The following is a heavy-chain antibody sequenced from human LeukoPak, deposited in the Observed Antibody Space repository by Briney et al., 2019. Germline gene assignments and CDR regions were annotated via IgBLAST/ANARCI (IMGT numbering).Heavy chain of an antibody. V-gene: IGHV3-23*01. CDR1: GFTFSSYG. D-gene: IGHD2-15*01. J-gene: IGHJ4*02. CDR2: ISGSGGSI. Sequence: GGSLRLSCAASGFTFSSYGMHWVRQAPGRGLEWVSSISGSGGSIYYADSVKGRFTISRDNSKNTLYLQMNSLRAEDTAVYYCAKARGEQNGGSNYWGQGTQVIVSS. CDR3: AKARGEQNGGSNY.